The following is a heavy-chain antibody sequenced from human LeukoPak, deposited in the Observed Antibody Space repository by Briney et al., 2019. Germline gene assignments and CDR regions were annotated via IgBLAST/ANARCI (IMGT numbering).Heavy chain of an antibody. CDR3: ARWLRGYNDWFDP. D-gene: IGHD3-22*01. Sequence: ASVKVSCKTSGYTFTTYGIIWVRRAPGQGLEWMGWISAYNGNTNYAQNVQGRVTMTTDTSTSTAYMELRSLRSDDTALYYCARWLRGYNDWFDPWGQGTLVTVSS. CDR1: GYTFTTYG. J-gene: IGHJ5*02. CDR2: ISAYNGNT. V-gene: IGHV1-18*01.